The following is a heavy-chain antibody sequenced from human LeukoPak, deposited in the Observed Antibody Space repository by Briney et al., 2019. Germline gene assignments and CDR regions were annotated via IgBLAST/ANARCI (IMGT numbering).Heavy chain of an antibody. Sequence: PSETLSLTCTVSGGSISSYYWSWIRQPAGKGLEWIGRIYTSGSTNYNPSLKGRVTMSVDTSKNQFSLKLSSVTAADTAVYYCARDYYDSSGYGAFDIWGQGTMVTVSS. J-gene: IGHJ3*02. V-gene: IGHV4-4*07. D-gene: IGHD3-22*01. CDR2: IYTSGST. CDR1: GGSISSYY. CDR3: ARDYYDSSGYGAFDI.